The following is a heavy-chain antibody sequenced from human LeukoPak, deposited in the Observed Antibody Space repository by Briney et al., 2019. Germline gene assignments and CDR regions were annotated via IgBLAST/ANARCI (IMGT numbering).Heavy chain of an antibody. V-gene: IGHV3-23*01. D-gene: IGHD2-2*01. CDR1: GFTFSSYS. CDR3: AKADIVVVPAAIYYYYYGMDV. Sequence: GGSLRLSCAASGFTFSSYSMNWVRQAPGKGLEWVSAISGSGGSTYYADSVKGRFTISRDNSKNTLYLQMNSLRAEDTAVYYCAKADIVVVPAAIYYYYYGMDVWGQGTTVTVSS. CDR2: ISGSGGST. J-gene: IGHJ6*02.